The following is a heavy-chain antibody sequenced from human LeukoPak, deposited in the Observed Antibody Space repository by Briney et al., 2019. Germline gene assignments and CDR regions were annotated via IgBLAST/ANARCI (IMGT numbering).Heavy chain of an antibody. D-gene: IGHD5-18*01. J-gene: IGHJ4*01. CDR2: IYHSGST. CDR1: GYSISSGYY. Sequence: SETLSLTCTVSGYSISSGYYWGWIRQPPGKGLEWIGSIYHSGSTYYNPSLKSRVTISVDTSKNQFSLKLSSVTAADTAVYYCARAGWLQPLNWGHGTLVTVSS. CDR3: ARAGWLQPLN. V-gene: IGHV4-38-2*02.